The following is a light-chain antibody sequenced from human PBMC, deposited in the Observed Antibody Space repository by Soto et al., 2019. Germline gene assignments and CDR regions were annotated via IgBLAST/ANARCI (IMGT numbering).Light chain of an antibody. J-gene: IGKJ4*01. CDR2: DAS. CDR1: QSVGSNY. CDR3: QQYGGSPLT. V-gene: IGKV3-20*01. Sequence: EIVLTQSPGTLSLSPGERATLSCRASQSVGSNYLAWYQQKPGQAPRLLIFDASSRATGIPDRFSGSGSGTDFTLTISRLEPEDFAVYYCQQYGGSPLTFGGGTKVEIK.